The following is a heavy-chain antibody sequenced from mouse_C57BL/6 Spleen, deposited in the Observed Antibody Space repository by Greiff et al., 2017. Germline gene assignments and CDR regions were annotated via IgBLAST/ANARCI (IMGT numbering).Heavy chain of an antibody. CDR1: GFSFNTYA. J-gene: IGHJ4*01. Sequence: EVKLMESGGGLVQPKGSLKLSCAASGFSFNTYAMNWVRQAPGKGLEWVARIRSKSNNYATYYTDSVKDRFTISIDDSESMLYLQMHNLKTEDSAMYYCVRQNNYLYAMDYWGQGTSVTVSS. CDR3: VRQNNYLYAMDY. V-gene: IGHV10-1*01. CDR2: IRSKSNNYAT. D-gene: IGHD1-1*01.